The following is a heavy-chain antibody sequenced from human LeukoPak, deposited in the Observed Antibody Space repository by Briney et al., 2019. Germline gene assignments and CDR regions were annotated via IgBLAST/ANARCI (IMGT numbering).Heavy chain of an antibody. CDR1: GFSLSTSGVG. CDR3: AHARPSGSYYRY. D-gene: IGHD3-10*01. CDR2: IYWNDDK. Sequence: ESGPTLVKPTQTLTLTCTFSGFSLSTSGVGVGWIRQPPGKALEWLALIYWNDDKRYSPSLKSRLTITKDTSENQVVLTMTNMDPVDTATYYCAHARPSGSYYRYWGQGTLVTVSS. V-gene: IGHV2-5*01. J-gene: IGHJ4*02.